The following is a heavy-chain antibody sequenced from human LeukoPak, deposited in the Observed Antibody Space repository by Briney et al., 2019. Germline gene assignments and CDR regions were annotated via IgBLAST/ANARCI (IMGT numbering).Heavy chain of an antibody. V-gene: IGHV4-59*01. Sequence: SETLSLTCTVSGGSLSSYHWNWIRQPPGKGLEWIGYIYYSGSTNYNPSLKSRVTTSVDTSKNQFSLKLSSVTAADTAVYYCARERLGYYDRSGLDYWGQGTLVTVSS. CDR2: IYYSGST. D-gene: IGHD3-22*01. CDR1: GGSLSSYH. J-gene: IGHJ4*02. CDR3: ARERLGYYDRSGLDY.